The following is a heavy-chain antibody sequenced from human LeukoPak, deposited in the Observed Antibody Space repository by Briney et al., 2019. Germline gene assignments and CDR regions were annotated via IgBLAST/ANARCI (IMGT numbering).Heavy chain of an antibody. CDR2: ISGSGGST. Sequence: GGSLRLSCEASGFTFSSYAMSWVRQAPGKGLEWVSAISGSGGSTYYADSVKGRFTISRDNSKNTLYLQMNSLRAEDTAVYYCAKDDYYGSGSYFARWGQGTLVTVSS. D-gene: IGHD3-10*01. CDR1: GFTFSSYA. V-gene: IGHV3-23*01. CDR3: AKDDYYGSGSYFAR. J-gene: IGHJ5*02.